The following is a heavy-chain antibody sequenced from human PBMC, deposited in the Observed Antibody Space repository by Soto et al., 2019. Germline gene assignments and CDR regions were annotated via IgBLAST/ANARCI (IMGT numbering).Heavy chain of an antibody. V-gene: IGHV1-18*01. J-gene: IGHJ6*02. Sequence: QVQLLQSGGEVKTPGTSLKVSCEAIGYTSSSYGINWVRQAPGQGLEWMGWISVFNGDTKYAQKFQGRVVITKDPGTSTAHMELRSLRSDDAAVYFCATKDDHKDDQPYYYGMDVWGQGTTVTVSS. D-gene: IGHD3-16*01. CDR3: ATKDDHKDDQPYYYGMDV. CDR1: GYTSSSYG. CDR2: ISVFNGDT.